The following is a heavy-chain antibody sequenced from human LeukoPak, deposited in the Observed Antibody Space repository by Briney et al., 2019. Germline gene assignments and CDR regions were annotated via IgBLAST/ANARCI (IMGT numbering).Heavy chain of an antibody. CDR3: ARGTGGYQYDY. V-gene: IGHV5-51*01. Sequence: GESLKISCQASGYTFTNHWVAWVRQVPGKGLEWLGIVNPYDADTRYGPSFEDQVTISADKSINTAFLQWRSLKASDTAIYFCARGTGGYQYDYWGQGIRVIVSS. CDR2: VNPYDADT. CDR1: GYTFTNHW. J-gene: IGHJ4*02. D-gene: IGHD2-2*01.